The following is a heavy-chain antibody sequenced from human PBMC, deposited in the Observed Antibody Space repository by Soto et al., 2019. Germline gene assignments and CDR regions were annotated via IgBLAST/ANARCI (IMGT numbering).Heavy chain of an antibody. Sequence: GGSLRLSCAASGFTFANYAMTWVRQAPAKGLEWVSTISGGGGTTYYADSVKGRFTISRDNSKNTLYVQMNSLRAEDTAEYYCVKWVYYDSALYDLDVWGQGATVTVSS. CDR3: VKWVYYDSALYDLDV. J-gene: IGHJ6*02. CDR1: GFTFANYA. V-gene: IGHV3-23*01. CDR2: ISGGGGTT. D-gene: IGHD3-22*01.